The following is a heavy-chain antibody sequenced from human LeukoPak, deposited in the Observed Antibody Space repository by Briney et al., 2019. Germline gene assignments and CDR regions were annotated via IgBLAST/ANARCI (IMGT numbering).Heavy chain of an antibody. J-gene: IGHJ4*02. Sequence: SETLSLTCTVSGGSISSYYWSWIRQPAGKGLEWIGRIYTSGSTNYNPSLKSRVTISVDTSKNQFSLELSSVTAADTAVYYCARDMITFGGVIGYDYWGQGTLVTVSS. V-gene: IGHV4-4*07. D-gene: IGHD3-16*02. CDR1: GGSISSYY. CDR2: IYTSGST. CDR3: ARDMITFGGVIGYDY.